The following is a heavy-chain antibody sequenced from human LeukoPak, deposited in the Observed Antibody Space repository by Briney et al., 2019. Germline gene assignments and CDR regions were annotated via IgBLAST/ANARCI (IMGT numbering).Heavy chain of an antibody. D-gene: IGHD2-2*01. CDR3: ARTLGYCSSTSCYGADYYYYGMDV. J-gene: IGHJ6*02. CDR2: ISAYNGNT. Sequence: ASVKASCKASGYTFTTYGISWVRQAPGQGLEWMGWISAYNGNTNYAQKLQGRVTMTTDTSTSTAYMELRSLRSDDTAVYYCARTLGYCSSTSCYGADYYYYGMDVWGQGTTVTVSS. CDR1: GYTFTTYG. V-gene: IGHV1-18*01.